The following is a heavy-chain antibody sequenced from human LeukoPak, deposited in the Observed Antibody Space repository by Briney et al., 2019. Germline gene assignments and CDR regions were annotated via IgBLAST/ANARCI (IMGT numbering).Heavy chain of an antibody. CDR2: IYPGDSDA. CDR3: ARRRDLYSGSYYPFDY. D-gene: IGHD1-26*01. Sequence: GESLKISCKGSGYSFTNYWIGGGRQMPGKGLRWVGIIYPGDSDARYSPSFQGQVTISADKSISTAYLQWSSLKASDTAMYYCARRRDLYSGSYYPFDYWGQGTLVTVSS. J-gene: IGHJ4*02. V-gene: IGHV5-51*01. CDR1: GYSFTNYW.